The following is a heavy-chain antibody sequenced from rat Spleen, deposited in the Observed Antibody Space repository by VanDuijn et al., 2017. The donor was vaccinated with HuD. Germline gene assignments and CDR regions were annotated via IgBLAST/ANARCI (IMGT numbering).Heavy chain of an antibody. Sequence: EVQLLESGGGLVQPGRSLKLSCVASGFTFNYYWMTWIRQAPGRGLEWVASITSTGGTTYYPDSVKGRFTISRDNAKSTLYLQMNSLRSEDTATYYCTRGDFGIAASMDVWGQGASVTVSS. V-gene: IGHV5-31*01. CDR1: GFTFNYYW. J-gene: IGHJ4*01. CDR3: TRGDFGIAASMDV. CDR2: ITSTGGTT. D-gene: IGHD1-2*01.